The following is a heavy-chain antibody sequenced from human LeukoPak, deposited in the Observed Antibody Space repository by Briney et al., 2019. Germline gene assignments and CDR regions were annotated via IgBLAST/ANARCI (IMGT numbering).Heavy chain of an antibody. V-gene: IGHV4-4*09. CDR3: ARHYVSGSYYYFDY. Sequence: PSETLSLTCTVSGGSISSYYWSWIRQPPGKGLEWIGYIYTSGSTNYNPSLKSRVTISVDTSKNQFSLKLSSVTAADTAVYYCARHYVSGSYYYFDYWGQGTLATVSS. D-gene: IGHD1-26*01. J-gene: IGHJ4*02. CDR1: GGSISSYY. CDR2: IYTSGST.